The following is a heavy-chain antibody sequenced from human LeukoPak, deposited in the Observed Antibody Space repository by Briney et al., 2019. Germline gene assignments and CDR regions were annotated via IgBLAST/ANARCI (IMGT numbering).Heavy chain of an antibody. CDR3: AREIRYSSSFDFDY. CDR2: ISYDGINK. D-gene: IGHD6-6*01. J-gene: IGHJ4*02. CDR1: GFAFSSYA. V-gene: IGHV3-30*04. Sequence: GGSLRLSCAASGFAFSSYAMRWVRQAPGKGLEWVAVISYDGINKYYADSVKGRFTISRDNAKNSLYLQMNSLRAEDTAVYYCAREIRYSSSFDFDYWGQGTLVTVSS.